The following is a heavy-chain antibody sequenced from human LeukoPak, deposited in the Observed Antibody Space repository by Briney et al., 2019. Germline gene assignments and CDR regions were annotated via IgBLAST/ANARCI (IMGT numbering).Heavy chain of an antibody. CDR3: ARASDRKGYNYYMDV. J-gene: IGHJ6*03. V-gene: IGHV3-48*01. CDR1: GFTFSSYS. Sequence: PGGSLRLSRAASGFTFSSYSMNWVRQAPGKGLEWVSYISSSSSTIYYADSVKGRFTISRDNAKNSLYLQMNSLRAEDTAVYYCARASDRKGYNYYMDVWGKGTTVTVSS. CDR2: ISSSSSTI.